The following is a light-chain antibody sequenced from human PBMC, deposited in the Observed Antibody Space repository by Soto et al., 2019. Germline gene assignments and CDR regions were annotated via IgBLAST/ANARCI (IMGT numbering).Light chain of an antibody. V-gene: IGKV3-20*01. J-gene: IGKJ1*01. CDR1: QSLSSGY. Sequence: EIVSTQSPGTLSLSPGERVTLSCRASQSLSSGYLAWYQQKFGQAPRLLIYDASRRATGIPERFSGSGSGTEFTLTISSLRSEDSAVYYCQQYNKWPRTFGQGTKVDIK. CDR2: DAS. CDR3: QQYNKWPRT.